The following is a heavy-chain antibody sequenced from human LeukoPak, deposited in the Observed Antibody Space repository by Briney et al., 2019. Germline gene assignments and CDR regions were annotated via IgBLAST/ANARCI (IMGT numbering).Heavy chain of an antibody. CDR2: IYASGGT. CDR3: ATEGMDV. V-gene: IGHV4-4*07. J-gene: IGHJ6*02. CDR1: GGSISSYY. D-gene: IGHD1-14*01. Sequence: SDTLSLTCTVSGGSISSYYWSWIRQPAGKGLEWIGRIYASGGTRYNPSLKSRVTMSLDTSRNQLSLTLSSVTAADTAVYFCATEGMDVWGQGTTVTVSS.